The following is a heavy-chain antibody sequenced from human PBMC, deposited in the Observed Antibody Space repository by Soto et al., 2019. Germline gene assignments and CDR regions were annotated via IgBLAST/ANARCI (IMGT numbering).Heavy chain of an antibody. J-gene: IGHJ6*02. V-gene: IGHV1-2*04. D-gene: IGHD2-8*01. CDR1: GYSFTDYH. Sequence: ASVKVSCKASGYSFTDYHIHWVRQAPGQGLEWLGRINPKSGGTSTAQKFQGWVAMTTDTSISTASMELTRLTSDDTAIYYCARGDSADCSNGVCSFFYNHDMDVWGQGTTVTVSS. CDR3: ARGDSADCSNGVCSFFYNHDMDV. CDR2: INPKSGGT.